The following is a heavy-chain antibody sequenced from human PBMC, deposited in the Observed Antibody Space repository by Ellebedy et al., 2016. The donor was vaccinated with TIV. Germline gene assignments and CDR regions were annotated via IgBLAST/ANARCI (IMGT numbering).Heavy chain of an antibody. CDR1: GFRFADYY. Sequence: GESLKISCAASGFRFADYYMTWIRQAPGKGLEWISYITSSSSTIYYADSVKGRFTISRDNANNTLYLQINSLRADETAVYYCASTVLGGGGMDVWGQGTTVTVSS. V-gene: IGHV3-11*01. CDR3: ASTVLGGGGMDV. CDR2: ITSSSSTI. D-gene: IGHD1-1*01. J-gene: IGHJ6*02.